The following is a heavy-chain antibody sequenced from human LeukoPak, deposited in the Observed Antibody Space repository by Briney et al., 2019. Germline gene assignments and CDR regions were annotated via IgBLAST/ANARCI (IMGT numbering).Heavy chain of an antibody. CDR1: GFTFDENG. CDR2: INRNGGST. Sequence: AGGSLRLSCEASGFTFDENGMSWVRQAPGKGLQWVSGINRNGGSTTYADSVKGRFTISRDNAKKYLYLEMNSLRAEDTALYYCARDKFYYGFDYLGRGTLVTVS. D-gene: IGHD4-17*01. V-gene: IGHV3-20*04. J-gene: IGHJ4*02. CDR3: ARDKFYYGFDY.